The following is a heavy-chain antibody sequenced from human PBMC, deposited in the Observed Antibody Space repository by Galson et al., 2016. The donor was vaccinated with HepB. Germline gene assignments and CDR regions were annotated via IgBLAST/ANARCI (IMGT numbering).Heavy chain of an antibody. Sequence: SLRLSCAASGISFDSHGMHWVRQAPGKGLEWVAVISYDGSNKYYADSVKGRFTISRDNSKNTLYLQMNSLRAEDTAVYYCAKTVRMTTVTGFDYWGRGTLVTVSS. CDR1: GISFDSHG. V-gene: IGHV3-30*18. D-gene: IGHD4-17*01. J-gene: IGHJ4*02. CDR2: ISYDGSNK. CDR3: AKTVRMTTVTGFDY.